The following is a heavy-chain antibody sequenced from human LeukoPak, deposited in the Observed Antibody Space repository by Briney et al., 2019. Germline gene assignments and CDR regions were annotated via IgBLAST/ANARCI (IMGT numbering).Heavy chain of an antibody. CDR2: IYPGDSDT. Sequence: GESLKISCKGSGYSFTSYWIGWVRQMPGKGLEWMGIIYPGDSDTRYSPSFQGQVTISADKSISTAYLQWSSLKASDTAMYYCARHVAYCGGDCSNFDHWGQGTLVTVSS. CDR1: GYSFTSYW. CDR3: ARHVAYCGGDCSNFDH. J-gene: IGHJ4*02. D-gene: IGHD2-21*01. V-gene: IGHV5-51*01.